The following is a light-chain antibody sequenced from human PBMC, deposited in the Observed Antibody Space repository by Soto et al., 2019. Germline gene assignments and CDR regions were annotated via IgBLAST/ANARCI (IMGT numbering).Light chain of an antibody. V-gene: IGLV2-14*01. J-gene: IGLJ1*01. Sequence: QSVLTQPASVSGSPGQSITSSCTGTSDDVGGYNYVSWYQHHPGEAPKLVIYEVYNRASGVSNRFSGSKSGNTAFLTISGLQADDEADYYCCSKTSTISYVFGSGTKVTVL. CDR3: CSKTSTISYV. CDR1: SDDVGGYNY. CDR2: EVY.